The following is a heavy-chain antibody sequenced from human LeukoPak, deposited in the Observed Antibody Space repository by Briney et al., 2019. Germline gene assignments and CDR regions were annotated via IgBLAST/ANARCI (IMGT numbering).Heavy chain of an antibody. D-gene: IGHD2-21*02. CDR1: GYTFTSYA. CDR2: INTNTGNP. Sequence: ASVKVSCKASGYTFTSYAMNWVRQAPGQGLEWMGWINTNTGNPTYAQGFTGRFVFSLDTSVSTAYLQISSLKAEDTAVYYCARVVGCGGDCYSGISDYWGQGSLVTVSS. J-gene: IGHJ4*02. V-gene: IGHV7-4-1*02. CDR3: ARVVGCGGDCYSGISDY.